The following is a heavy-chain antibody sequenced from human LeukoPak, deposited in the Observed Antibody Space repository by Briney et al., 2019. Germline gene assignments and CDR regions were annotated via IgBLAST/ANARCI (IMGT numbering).Heavy chain of an antibody. CDR3: ARQGYCSSTSCQTNIEFDY. J-gene: IGHJ4*02. D-gene: IGHD2-2*01. V-gene: IGHV1-69*01. CDR1: GGTDSRYA. Sequence: SVMVSCKASGGTDSRYASSEVRQAAGQGLDWMGGIIPIFGTANYAQKFQGRVTITADESTSTAYMELSSLRSEDTAVYYCARQGYCSSTSCQTNIEFDYWGQGTLVTISS. CDR2: IIPIFGTA.